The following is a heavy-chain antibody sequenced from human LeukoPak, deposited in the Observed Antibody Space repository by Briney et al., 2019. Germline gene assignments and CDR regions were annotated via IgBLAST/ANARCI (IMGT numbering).Heavy chain of an antibody. V-gene: IGHV1-18*01. J-gene: IGHJ6*03. CDR1: GYTFTSYG. CDR3: ARNPQTANYDFWSGYYPYYYYYYMDV. Sequence: GASVKVSCKASGYTFTSYGISWVRQAPGQGLEWMGWISACSGNTNYAQKLQGRVTMTTDTSTSTAYMELRSLRSDDTAVYYCARNPQTANYDFWSGYYPYYYYYYMDVWGKGTTVTVSS. D-gene: IGHD3-3*01. CDR2: ISACSGNT.